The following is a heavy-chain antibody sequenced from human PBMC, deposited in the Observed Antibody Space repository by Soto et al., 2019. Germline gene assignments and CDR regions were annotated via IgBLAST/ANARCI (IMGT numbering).Heavy chain of an antibody. V-gene: IGHV4-31*03. CDR2: IYYSGST. CDR1: GGSXXSGGYY. J-gene: IGHJ5*02. D-gene: IGHD3-10*01. Sequence: QXQLQESGPGLVKPSQTLSLTCTVSGGSXXSGGYYWSWIRQHPGKGLEWIGYIYYSGSTYYNPSLKSRVTISVDTSKNQFSLKLSSVTAADTAVYYCARDRRITMVRGVINNWFDPWGQGTLVTVSS. CDR3: ARDRRITMVRGVINNWFDP.